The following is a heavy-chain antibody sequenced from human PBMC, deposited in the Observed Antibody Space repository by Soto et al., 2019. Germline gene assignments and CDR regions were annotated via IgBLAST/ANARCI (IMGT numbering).Heavy chain of an antibody. V-gene: IGHV4-4*07. Sequence: QVRLQESGPGLLKPSETLSLTCTVSGGSINTFYWSWVRQPAGKGLEWMGRIFSSGSTSFNPSLESRVAMSVDPSKNHFSLNLSSVTAADMAVYYCAREGSYSAYNFAHGIQLWSFDFWGQGALVTVSS. D-gene: IGHD5-12*01. CDR3: AREGSYSAYNFAHGIQLWSFDF. CDR1: GGSINTFY. CDR2: IFSSGST. J-gene: IGHJ4*02.